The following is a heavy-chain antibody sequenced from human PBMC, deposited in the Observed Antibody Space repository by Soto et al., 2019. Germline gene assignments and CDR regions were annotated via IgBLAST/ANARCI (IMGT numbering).Heavy chain of an antibody. CDR2: ISGSGGST. V-gene: IGHV3-23*01. CDR1: GFTFSSYA. Sequence: PGGSLRLSCAASGFTFSSYAMSWVRQAPGKGLEWVSAISGSGGSTYYADSVKGRFTISRDNSKNTLYLQMNSLRAEDTAVYYCAKGISYYGFWRGYYNPPWYSGMDIWGQGTTVTVSS. J-gene: IGHJ6*02. CDR3: AKGISYYGFWRGYYNPPWYSGMDI. D-gene: IGHD3-3*01.